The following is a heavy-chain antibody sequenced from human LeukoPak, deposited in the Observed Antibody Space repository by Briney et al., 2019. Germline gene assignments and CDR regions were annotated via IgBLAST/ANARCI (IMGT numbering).Heavy chain of an antibody. Sequence: SQTLSLTCVISGDSVSSNSAACNWIRQSPSRGLEWLGRTYYRSKWYNDYAVSVKSRITINPDTSKNQFSLQLNSVTPEDTAVYYCAMGSGNYYYGMDVWGQGTTVTVSS. J-gene: IGHJ6*02. CDR2: TYYRSKWYN. D-gene: IGHD3-3*01. CDR1: GDSVSSNSAA. V-gene: IGHV6-1*01. CDR3: AMGSGNYYYGMDV.